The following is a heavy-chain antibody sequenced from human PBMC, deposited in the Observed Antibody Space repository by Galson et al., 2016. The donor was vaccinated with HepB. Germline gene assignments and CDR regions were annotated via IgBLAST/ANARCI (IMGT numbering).Heavy chain of an antibody. Sequence: SLRLSCAASGFIFSDYYMNWIRQAPGKGLEWVSYISTTSRSIYYAESVKGRAAISRDNAKNSLYLELNSLRDDDTAVYYCARGDLWSGGYPLFEYWGQGTLVTVSS. CDR1: GFIFSDYY. V-gene: IGHV3-11*01. CDR2: ISTTSRSI. J-gene: IGHJ4*02. D-gene: IGHD2-15*01. CDR3: ARGDLWSGGYPLFEY.